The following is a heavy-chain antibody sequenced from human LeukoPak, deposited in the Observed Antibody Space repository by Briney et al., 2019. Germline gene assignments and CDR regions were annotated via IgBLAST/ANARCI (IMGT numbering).Heavy chain of an antibody. CDR3: ARNPNYSGNYYDPFDM. CDR2: ISSSSSYI. D-gene: IGHD1-26*01. CDR1: GFTFSSYS. V-gene: IGHV3-21*01. J-gene: IGHJ3*02. Sequence: GGSLRLSCAASGFTFSSYSMNWVRQAPGKGLEWVSSISSSSSYIYYADSVKGRFTISRDNAKNSLYLQMNSLRAEDTAVYYCARNPNYSGNYYDPFDMWGQGTMVTVA.